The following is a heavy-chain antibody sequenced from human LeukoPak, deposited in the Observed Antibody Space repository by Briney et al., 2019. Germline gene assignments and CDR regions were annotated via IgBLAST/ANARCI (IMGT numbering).Heavy chain of an antibody. CDR3: ARAPVVGQGGY. J-gene: IGHJ4*02. CDR2: IYSDGST. V-gene: IGHV3-53*01. D-gene: IGHD2-15*01. Sequence: PGGSLGLSCAASGFSFSSYWMSWVRQAPGKGLEWVSVIYSDGSTFHADSVKGRFTISRDNSKNTLYLQMNSLRAEDTAVYYCARAPVVGQGGYWGQGTLVTVSS. CDR1: GFSFSSYW.